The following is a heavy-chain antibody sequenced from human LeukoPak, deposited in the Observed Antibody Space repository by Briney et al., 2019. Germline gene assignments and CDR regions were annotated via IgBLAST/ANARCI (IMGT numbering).Heavy chain of an antibody. J-gene: IGHJ3*01. CDR3: VRVGGAFDV. CDR2: ISSSTSTI. D-gene: IGHD3-16*01. Sequence: GGSLRLSCAVSGFTFSDYSMNWVRQAPGKGLEWISYISSSTSTIYYADSVKARFTISRDNAKNSLYMEMNSLRAEDTAVYYCVRVGGAFDVWGQGTMVTVSS. V-gene: IGHV3-48*01. CDR1: GFTFSDYS.